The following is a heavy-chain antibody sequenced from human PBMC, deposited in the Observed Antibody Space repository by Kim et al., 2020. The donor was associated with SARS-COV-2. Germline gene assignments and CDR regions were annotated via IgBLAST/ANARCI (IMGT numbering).Heavy chain of an antibody. CDR1: GFTFSNAW. CDR2: IKSKTDGGTT. D-gene: IGHD3-3*01. Sequence: GGSLRLSCAASGFTFSNAWMSWVRQAPGKGLEWVGRIKSKTDGGTTDYAAPVKGRFTISRDDSKNTLYLQMNSLKTEDTAVYYCTTLGGLRFLGWLSTAGYYYYYMDVWGKGTTVTVSS. J-gene: IGHJ6*03. CDR3: TTLGGLRFLGWLSTAGYYYYYMDV. V-gene: IGHV3-15*01.